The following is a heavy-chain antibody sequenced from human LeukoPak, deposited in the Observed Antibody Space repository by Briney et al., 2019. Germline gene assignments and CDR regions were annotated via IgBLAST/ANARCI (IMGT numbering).Heavy chain of an antibody. CDR1: GYSISSGYY. Sequence: PSETLSLTCAVSGYSISSGYYWGWIRQPPGKGLEWIGSIYHSGSTYYNPSLKSRVTISVDTSRTQFSLKLSSVTAADTAVYYCARSHGGSSGWYDYYYYMDVWGKGTTVTVSS. CDR2: IYHSGST. CDR3: ARSHGGSSGWYDYYYYMDV. D-gene: IGHD6-19*01. V-gene: IGHV4-38-2*01. J-gene: IGHJ6*03.